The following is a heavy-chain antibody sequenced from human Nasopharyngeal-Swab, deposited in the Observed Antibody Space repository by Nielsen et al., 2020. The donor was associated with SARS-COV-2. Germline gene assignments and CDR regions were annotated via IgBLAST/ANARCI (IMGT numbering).Heavy chain of an antibody. D-gene: IGHD3-22*01. CDR3: ARAPQTTYYYDSSGYSYYFDY. Sequence: GESLKISCAASGFTFSSYSMNWVRQAPGKGLEWVSSISSSSSCIYYADSVKGRFTISRDNAKNSLYLQMNSLRAEDTAVYYCARAPQTTYYYDSSGYSYYFDYWGQGTLVTVSS. J-gene: IGHJ4*02. V-gene: IGHV3-21*01. CDR2: ISSSSSCI. CDR1: GFTFSSYS.